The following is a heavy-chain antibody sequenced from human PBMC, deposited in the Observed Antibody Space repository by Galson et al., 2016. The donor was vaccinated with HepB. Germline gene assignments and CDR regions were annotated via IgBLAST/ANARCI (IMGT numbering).Heavy chain of an antibody. CDR3: AREGWELRGAFDI. CDR2: IWYDGNSK. CDR1: GFTFSSYG. D-gene: IGHD1-26*01. V-gene: IGHV3-33*01. J-gene: IGHJ3*02. Sequence: SLRLSCAASGFTFSSYGIHWVRQAPGQGLEWVAVIWYDGNSKYFADSVKGRFTISRDNSTNTLYLQMNSLRAEATAVYYCAREGWELRGAFDIWGQGTMVSVSS.